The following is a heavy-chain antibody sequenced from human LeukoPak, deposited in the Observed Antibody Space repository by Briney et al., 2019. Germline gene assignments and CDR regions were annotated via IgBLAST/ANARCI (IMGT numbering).Heavy chain of an antibody. D-gene: IGHD6-6*01. CDR1: GFTFSSYA. CDR2: ISGSGDNT. J-gene: IGHJ4*02. V-gene: IGHV3-23*01. Sequence: GGSLRLSCAASGFTFSSYAMSWVRQVPGKGLEWVSVISGSGDNTYYADSVKGRFTIPRDDSKNMLYLQMNSLRAEDTAVYYCAKWKYSNSGIDDYWGQGTLVTVSS. CDR3: AKWKYSNSGIDDY.